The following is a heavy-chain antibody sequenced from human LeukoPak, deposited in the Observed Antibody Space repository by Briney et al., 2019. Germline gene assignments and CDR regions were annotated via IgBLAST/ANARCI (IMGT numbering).Heavy chain of an antibody. CDR2: INHSGST. Sequence: SETLSLTCAVYGGSFSGYYWSWIRQPPGKGLEWIGEINHSGSTNYNPSLKSRVTISVDTSKNQFSLKLSSVTAADTAVYYCARARYRGVYGSGSYLDYWGQGTLVIVSS. V-gene: IGHV4-34*01. CDR3: ARARYRGVYGSGSYLDY. CDR1: GGSFSGYY. D-gene: IGHD3-10*01. J-gene: IGHJ4*02.